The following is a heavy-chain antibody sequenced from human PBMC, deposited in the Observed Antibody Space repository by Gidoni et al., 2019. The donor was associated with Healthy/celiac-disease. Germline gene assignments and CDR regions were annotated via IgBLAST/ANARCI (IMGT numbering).Heavy chain of an antibody. D-gene: IGHD3-3*01. CDR2: ISSSSSYI. CDR1: DFTFSSYS. CDR3: AREADDLDFDY. Sequence: EVQLVASGRGLLKPGGSLRLPGTACDFTFSSYSMDWVRQAPGKGLELVASISSSSSYIYYADSVKGRFTIARDKAKNSLYLQMNSLRDEDTAVYYGAREADDLDFDYWGQGTLVTVSS. V-gene: IGHV3-21*01. J-gene: IGHJ4*02.